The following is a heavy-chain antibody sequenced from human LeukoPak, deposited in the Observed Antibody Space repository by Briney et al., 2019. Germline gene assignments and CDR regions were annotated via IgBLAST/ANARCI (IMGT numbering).Heavy chain of an antibody. CDR1: GDPISRGAYY. D-gene: IGHD1-7*01. CDR3: AREAWAGTLSGWFDP. CDR2: IFSSGST. V-gene: IGHV4-31*03. Sequence: SETLSLTCSVSGDPISRGAYYWSWVRQSPGKGLEWIGYIFSSGSTSYNPSLRSRVTVSFDTSKNQFFLNLNSVTAAASAVYYCAREAWAGTLSGWFDPWGQGTLVTVSS. J-gene: IGHJ5*02.